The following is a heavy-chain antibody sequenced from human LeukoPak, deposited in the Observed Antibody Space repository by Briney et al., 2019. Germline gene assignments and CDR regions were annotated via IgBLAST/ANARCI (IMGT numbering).Heavy chain of an antibody. V-gene: IGHV7-4-1*02. CDR1: GYTFTSYA. Sequence: GASVKVSCKASGYTFTSYAMNWVRQAPGQGLEWMGWINTNTGNPTYAQGFTGRFVFSLDTSVSTAYLQISSLKAEDTAVYYCARDATPRGDDAFDIWGQGTMVTVSS. D-gene: IGHD2-15*01. CDR3: ARDATPRGDDAFDI. CDR2: INTNTGNP. J-gene: IGHJ3*02.